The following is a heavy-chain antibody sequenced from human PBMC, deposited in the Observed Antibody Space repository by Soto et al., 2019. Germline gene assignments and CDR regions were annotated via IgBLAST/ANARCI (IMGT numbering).Heavy chain of an antibody. CDR2: ISGSGGST. Sequence: GGSLRLSCAASGFTFSSYAMSWVRQAPGKGLEWVSAISGSGGSTYYADSVKGRFTISRDNSKNTLYLQMNSLRAEDTAVYYCAKDHVLRFLEWCFDYWGQGTLVTVSS. V-gene: IGHV3-23*01. CDR3: AKDHVLRFLEWCFDY. CDR1: GFTFSSYA. D-gene: IGHD3-3*01. J-gene: IGHJ4*02.